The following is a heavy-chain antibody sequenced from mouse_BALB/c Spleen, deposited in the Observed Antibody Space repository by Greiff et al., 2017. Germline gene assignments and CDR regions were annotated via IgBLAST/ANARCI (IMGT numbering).Heavy chain of an antibody. CDR1: GYAFTNYL. Sequence: VQLQQSGAELVRPGTSVKVSCKASGYAFTNYLIEWVKQRPGQGLEWIGVINPGSGGTNYNEKFKGKATLTADKSSSTAYMQLSSLTSDDSAVYFCARSITTFDYWGQGTTLTVSS. CDR3: ARSITTFDY. D-gene: IGHD1-1*01. J-gene: IGHJ2*01. CDR2: INPGSGGT. V-gene: IGHV1-54*01.